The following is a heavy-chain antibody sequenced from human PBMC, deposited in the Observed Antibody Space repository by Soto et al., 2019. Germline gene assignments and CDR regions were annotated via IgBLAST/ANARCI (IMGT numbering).Heavy chain of an antibody. D-gene: IGHD2-21*02. CDR3: AREVGIVVVTARSVHYYGMEV. Sequence: SETLSLTCTFSVGSVSSGSYYCSWIRQPPWKGLEWIGYIYYSGSTNYNPSLKSRVTISVDTSKNQFSLKLSSVTAADTAVYYCAREVGIVVVTARSVHYYGMEVWGQGTTVSVSS. J-gene: IGHJ6*01. CDR1: VGSVSSGSYY. CDR2: IYYSGST. V-gene: IGHV4-61*01.